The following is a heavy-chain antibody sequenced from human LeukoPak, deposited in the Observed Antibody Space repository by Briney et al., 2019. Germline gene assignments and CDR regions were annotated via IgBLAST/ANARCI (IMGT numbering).Heavy chain of an antibody. J-gene: IGHJ3*02. D-gene: IGHD3-22*01. CDR2: ISGSGGTS. CDR1: GFTFSSYA. Sequence: PGGSLRLSCAASGFTFSSYAMSWVRQAPGKGLEWVSAISGSGGTSYYADSVKGRFTVSKDNSKNTLYLQMNSLRVEDMAIYYCAKLSSGYYNDAFDIWGQGTMVTVSS. V-gene: IGHV3-23*01. CDR3: AKLSSGYYNDAFDI.